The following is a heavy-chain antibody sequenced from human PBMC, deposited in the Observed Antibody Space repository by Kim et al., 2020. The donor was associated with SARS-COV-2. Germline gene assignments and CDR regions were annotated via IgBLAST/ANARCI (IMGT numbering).Heavy chain of an antibody. D-gene: IGHD5-18*01. Sequence: NPSLKSRVTISVDTSKNQFSLKLSSVTAADTAVYYCARGRYSYGDDSFDYWGQGTLVTVSS. J-gene: IGHJ4*02. V-gene: IGHV4-59*09. CDR3: ARGRYSYGDDSFDY.